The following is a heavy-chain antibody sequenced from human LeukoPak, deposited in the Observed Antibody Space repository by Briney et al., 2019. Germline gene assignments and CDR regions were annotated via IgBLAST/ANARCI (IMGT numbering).Heavy chain of an antibody. Sequence: GSLRLSCAASGFTFSSYWMSWVRQAPGKGLEWVANIKQDGSEKYYVDSVKGRFTISRDNAKNSLYLQMNSLRAEDTAVYYCARDTYSSSSGWYYYYYMDVWGKGTTVTVSS. V-gene: IGHV3-7*01. D-gene: IGHD6-6*01. CDR3: ARDTYSSSSGWYYYYYMDV. J-gene: IGHJ6*03. CDR1: GFTFSSYW. CDR2: IKQDGSEK.